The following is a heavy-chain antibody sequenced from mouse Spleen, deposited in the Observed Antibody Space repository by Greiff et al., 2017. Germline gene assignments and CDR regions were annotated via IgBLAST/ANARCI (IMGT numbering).Heavy chain of an antibody. V-gene: IGHV1-9*01. CDR3: ARRGEIYYDPSDY. J-gene: IGHJ2*01. Sequence: QVQLQQSGAELMKPGASVKLSCKATGYTFTGYWIEWVKQRPGHGLEWIGEILPGSGSTNYTEKFKGKATFTADTSSNTAYMQLSSLTTEDSAIYYCARRGEIYYDPSDYWGQGTTLTVSS. D-gene: IGHD2-4*01. CDR2: ILPGSGST. CDR1: GYTFTGYW.